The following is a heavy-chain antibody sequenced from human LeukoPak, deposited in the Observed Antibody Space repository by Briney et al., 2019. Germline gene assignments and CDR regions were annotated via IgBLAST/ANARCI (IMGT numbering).Heavy chain of an antibody. CDR3: ARDENNAFDI. CDR1: GGSISSGGYS. Sequence: SQTLSLTCAVSGGSISSGGYSWSWIRQPPGKGLEWIGYIYHSGSTYYNPSLKSRVTISVDRSKNQFSLKLSSVTAADTAVYYCARDENNAFDIWGQGTMVTVSS. J-gene: IGHJ3*02. V-gene: IGHV4-30-2*01. CDR2: IYHSGST.